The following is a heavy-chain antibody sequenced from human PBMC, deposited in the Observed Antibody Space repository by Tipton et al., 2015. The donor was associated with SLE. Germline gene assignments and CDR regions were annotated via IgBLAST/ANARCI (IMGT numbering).Heavy chain of an antibody. D-gene: IGHD3-16*02. CDR3: ARGDFYDYIWGSYRLDAFDI. CDR1: GDSISPYY. Sequence: TLSLTCTVSGDSISPYYWNWIRQPPGKGLEWIGTIHYSGNTYNNPSLKSRLSISIDKSKNQFSLKLSSVTAADTAVYYCARGDFYDYIWGSYRLDAFDIWGQGTMVTVSS. V-gene: IGHV4-59*01. J-gene: IGHJ3*02. CDR2: IHYSGNT.